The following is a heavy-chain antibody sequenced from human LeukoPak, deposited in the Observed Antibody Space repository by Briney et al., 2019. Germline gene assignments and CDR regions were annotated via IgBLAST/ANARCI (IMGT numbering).Heavy chain of an antibody. CDR2: IYYSGST. CDR3: AKAKFFLSGIAAAGTPSGDY. Sequence: SETLSLTCTVSGGSISSYYWSWIRQPPGKGLEWIGYIYYSGSTNYNPSLKSRVTISVDTSKNQFSLKLSSVTAADTAVYYCAKAKFFLSGIAAAGTPSGDYWGQGTLVTVSS. CDR1: GGSISSYY. D-gene: IGHD6-13*01. J-gene: IGHJ4*02. V-gene: IGHV4-59*01.